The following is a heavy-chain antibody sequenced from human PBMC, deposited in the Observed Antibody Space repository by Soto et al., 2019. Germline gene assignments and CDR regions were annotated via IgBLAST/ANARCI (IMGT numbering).Heavy chain of an antibody. CDR2: INAGNGNT. J-gene: IGHJ4*02. Sequence: QVQLVQSGAEVKKPGASVKVSCKASGYTFTSYAMHWVRQAPGQRLEWMGWINAGNGNTKSSQKFEGRVTITRDTAASTSYMGLSSLRSADTAVYCCAGRYSSGTGFDYWGQGTLVTVSS. CDR1: GYTFTSYA. CDR3: AGRYSSGTGFDY. D-gene: IGHD6-19*01. V-gene: IGHV1-3*01.